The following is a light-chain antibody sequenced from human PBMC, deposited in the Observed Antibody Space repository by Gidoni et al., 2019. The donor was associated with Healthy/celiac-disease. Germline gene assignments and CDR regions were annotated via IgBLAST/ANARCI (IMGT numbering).Light chain of an antibody. Sequence: QPALPQPASVSGSPGQPITTSCTGTSSDGGGYNLVSLYQQHPGKAPKLMIYEGSQRPSGVSNRFSGSKSGNTASLTISGLQAEDEADYYCCSYAGSSTYVFGTGTKVT. CDR1: SSDGGGYNL. J-gene: IGLJ1*01. V-gene: IGLV2-23*01. CDR2: EGS. CDR3: CSYAGSSTYV.